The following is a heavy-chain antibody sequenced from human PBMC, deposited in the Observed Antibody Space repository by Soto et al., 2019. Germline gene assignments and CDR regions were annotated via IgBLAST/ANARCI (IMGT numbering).Heavy chain of an antibody. V-gene: IGHV4-30-4*08. D-gene: IGHD7-27*01. J-gene: IGHJ4*02. CDR1: GGSVSSADWN. CDR3: TSGPSGDKVDF. Sequence: QVQLQESGPGLVKPSQTLSLTCTVSGGSVSSADWNWSWIRQTRGKGLEWIGHIYEGGRTNSNPSLMNRATISLDTSKNLFSLNLKSVTAADTAVYYCTSGPSGDKVDFWGQGLLVTVSS. CDR2: IYEGGRT.